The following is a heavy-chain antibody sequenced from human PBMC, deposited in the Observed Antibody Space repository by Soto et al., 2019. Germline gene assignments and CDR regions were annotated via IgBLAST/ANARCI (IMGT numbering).Heavy chain of an antibody. CDR2: ISYSGST. V-gene: IGHV4-59*08. J-gene: IGHJ4*02. D-gene: IGHD6-6*01. CDR3: ARHGGVGYSSSSFFDY. Sequence: PSETLSLTCIVSGGFSSSSYWSWIRQPPGKGLVWLGYISYSGSTNYNPSLKSRVTILVDTSKNQFSLKLSSVTAADTAVYYCARHGGVGYSSSSFFDYWGQGSLVTVSS. CDR1: GGFSSSSY.